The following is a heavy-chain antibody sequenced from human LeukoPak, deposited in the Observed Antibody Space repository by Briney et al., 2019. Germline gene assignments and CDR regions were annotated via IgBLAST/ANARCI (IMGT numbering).Heavy chain of an antibody. J-gene: IGHJ4*02. D-gene: IGHD1-26*01. Sequence: ASVKVSCKASGYTFSSYGIIWVRQAPGQGLEWMGWVSAFNDNTDYAPKLRGRVTMTTDTSTTTAYMELRSLTSDDTAVYYCARRGGSYSHSDFWGQGTLVTVSS. CDR1: GYTFSSYG. CDR3: ARRGGSYSHSDF. V-gene: IGHV1-18*01. CDR2: VSAFNDNT.